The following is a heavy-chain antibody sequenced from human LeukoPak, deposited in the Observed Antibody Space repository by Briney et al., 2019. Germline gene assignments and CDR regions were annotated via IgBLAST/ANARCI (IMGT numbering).Heavy chain of an antibody. V-gene: IGHV4-61*01. CDR2: IYYSGST. Sequence: SETLSLTCTVSGGSTSSSYYYWSWIRQPPGKGLEWIGYIYYSGSTNYNPSLKSRVTISVDTSKNQFSLKLSSVTAADTAVYYCARMRSGPYYDFWSGYPNWFDPWGQGTLVTVSS. J-gene: IGHJ5*02. CDR1: GGSTSSSYYY. CDR3: ARMRSGPYYDFWSGYPNWFDP. D-gene: IGHD3-3*01.